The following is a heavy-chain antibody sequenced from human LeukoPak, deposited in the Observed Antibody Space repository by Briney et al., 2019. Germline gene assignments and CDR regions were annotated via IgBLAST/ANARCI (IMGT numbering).Heavy chain of an antibody. CDR3: ARDPPFTMIPGGP. J-gene: IGHJ5*02. Sequence: SQTLSLTCTVSGGSISSGGYSWSWIRQHPGKGLEWIGYIYYSGSTYYNPSLKSRVTISVDTSKNQFSLKLSSVTAADTAVYYCARDPPFTMIPGGPWGQGTLVTVSS. D-gene: IGHD3-22*01. CDR2: IYYSGST. CDR1: GGSISSGGYS. V-gene: IGHV4-31*03.